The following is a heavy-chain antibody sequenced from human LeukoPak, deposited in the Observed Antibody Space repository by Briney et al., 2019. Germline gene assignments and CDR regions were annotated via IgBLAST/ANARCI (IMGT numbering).Heavy chain of an antibody. CDR3: ARHVPRSGSYYQRWFGP. J-gene: IGHJ5*02. Sequence: SETLSLTCTVSGGSISSYYWSWIRQPPGKGLEWIGYIYYSGSTNYNSSLKSRVTISVDTSKNQFSLKLSSVTAADTAVYYCARHVPRSGSYYQRWFGPWGQGTLVTVSP. V-gene: IGHV4-59*08. D-gene: IGHD3-10*01. CDR1: GGSISSYY. CDR2: IYYSGST.